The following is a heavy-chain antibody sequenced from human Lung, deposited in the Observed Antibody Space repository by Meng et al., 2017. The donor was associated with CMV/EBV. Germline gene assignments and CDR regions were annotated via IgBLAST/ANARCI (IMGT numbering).Heavy chain of an antibody. J-gene: IGHJ5*02. CDR1: GGSISSYY. CDR3: ARVRHVGGRHGFDP. Sequence: SXTXSLXXTVSGGSISSYYWSWIRQPPGKGLEWIGYIYYSGSTNYNPSLKSRATISVDTSKNQFSLKLSSVTAADTAVYYCARVRHVGGRHGFDPLGQGAMVTVSS. D-gene: IGHD1-26*01. V-gene: IGHV4-59*01. CDR2: IYYSGST.